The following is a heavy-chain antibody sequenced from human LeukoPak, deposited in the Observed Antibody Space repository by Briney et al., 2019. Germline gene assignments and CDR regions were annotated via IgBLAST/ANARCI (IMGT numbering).Heavy chain of an antibody. CDR3: ARDPVAGPYSPHDY. CDR1: GYTFTCYY. V-gene: IGHV1-2*02. CDR2: INPNSGGT. D-gene: IGHD6-19*01. J-gene: IGHJ4*02. Sequence: GASGKVSCKASGYTFTCYYIHWVRQAPGQGLEWMGWINPNSGGTNYAQKFQGRVTMTSDTSISTAYMEMSRLRSGDTAVDYRARDPVAGPYSPHDYWGQGTLVSVSS.